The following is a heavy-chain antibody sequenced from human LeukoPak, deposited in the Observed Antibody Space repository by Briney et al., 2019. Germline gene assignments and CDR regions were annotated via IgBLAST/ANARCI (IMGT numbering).Heavy chain of an antibody. Sequence: PGGSLRLSCAASGFTFSSYGMHWVRQAPGKGLEWVAVISYDGSNKYYADSVKGRFTISRDNSKNTLYLQMNSLRAEDTAVYYCAKLGYNSGSYGGFAFDIWGQGTMVTVSS. CDR2: ISYDGSNK. J-gene: IGHJ3*02. CDR1: GFTFSSYG. V-gene: IGHV3-30*18. CDR3: AKLGYNSGSYGGFAFDI. D-gene: IGHD1-26*01.